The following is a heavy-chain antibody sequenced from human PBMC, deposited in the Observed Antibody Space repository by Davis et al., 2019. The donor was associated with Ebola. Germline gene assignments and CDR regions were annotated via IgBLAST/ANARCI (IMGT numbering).Heavy chain of an antibody. CDR1: GYSFTSYW. J-gene: IGHJ4*02. V-gene: IGHV5-51*01. D-gene: IGHD2-15*01. Sequence: AESLKISCKGSGYSFTSYWIGWVRQMPGKGLEWLGIIYPGDSDTRYSPSFQGQVPISADKSISTAYLQWSSLKASDTAMYYCARRGGYCSGGSCYATWFDYWGQGTLVTVSS. CDR2: IYPGDSDT. CDR3: ARRGGYCSGGSCYATWFDY.